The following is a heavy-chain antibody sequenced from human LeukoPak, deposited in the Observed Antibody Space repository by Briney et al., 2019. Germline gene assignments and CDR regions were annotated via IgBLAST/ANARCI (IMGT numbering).Heavy chain of an antibody. D-gene: IGHD3-3*01. CDR1: GFTFSRHG. Sequence: GGSLRFSCAPSGFTFSRHGMHWVRQAPGKGLEWVAIISNDGSRKYYAHSVEGRFTISRDNSKNTLYLQMDSLRAEDTAVYYCARDRAWNYFDYWGQGTLVTVSS. J-gene: IGHJ4*02. CDR2: ISNDGSRK. V-gene: IGHV3-30*03. CDR3: ARDRAWNYFDY.